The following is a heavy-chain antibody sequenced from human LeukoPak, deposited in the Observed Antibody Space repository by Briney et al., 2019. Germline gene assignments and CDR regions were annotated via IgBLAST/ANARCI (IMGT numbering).Heavy chain of an antibody. CDR1: GFTFSSYA. D-gene: IGHD4-17*01. V-gene: IGHV3-30*04. CDR2: ISYDGSNK. CDR3: AKDDADYGDYVDPDY. Sequence: GGSLRLSCAASGFTFSSYAMHWVRQAPGKGLEWVVVISYDGSNKNYADSVKGRFTISRDNSKNSLYLQMNSLRPEDTAVYYCAKDDADYGDYVDPDYWGQGTLVTVSS. J-gene: IGHJ4*02.